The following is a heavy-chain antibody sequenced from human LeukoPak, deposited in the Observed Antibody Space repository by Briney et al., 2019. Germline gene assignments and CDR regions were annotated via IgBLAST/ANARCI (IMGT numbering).Heavy chain of an antibody. CDR3: ARGRGLDNMVRGVMIY. Sequence: GGSLRLSCAASGFTFTDYTMNWVRQAPGKGLEWVSSISSSSNYIYYTDSVKGRFTISRDNAKNSLYLQMNSLRAEDTAVYYCARGRGLDNMVRGVMIYWGQGTLVTVSS. CDR2: ISSSSNYI. CDR1: GFTFTDYT. V-gene: IGHV3-21*01. D-gene: IGHD3-10*01. J-gene: IGHJ4*02.